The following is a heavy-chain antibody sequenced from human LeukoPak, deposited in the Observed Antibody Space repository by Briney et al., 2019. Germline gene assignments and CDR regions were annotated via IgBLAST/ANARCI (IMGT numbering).Heavy chain of an antibody. V-gene: IGHV1-2*02. CDR1: GYTFTGYY. CDR2: INPNSGGT. D-gene: IGHD6-13*01. J-gene: IGHJ5*02. CDR3: ARGDSSSWYTGGNWFDP. Sequence: ASVKVSCKASGYTFTGYYMHWVRQAPGQGLEWMGWINPNSGGTNYAQKFQGRVTMTRDTSISTAYMELSRLRSDDTAVYYCARGDSSSWYTGGNWFDPWGQGTLVTVSS.